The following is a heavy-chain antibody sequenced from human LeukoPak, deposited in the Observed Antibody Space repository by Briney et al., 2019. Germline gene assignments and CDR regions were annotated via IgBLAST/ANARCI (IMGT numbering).Heavy chain of an antibody. V-gene: IGHV1-69*05. Sequence: GASVKVSCKASGGTFSSYAISWVRQAPGQGLEWMGGIIPIFGTANYAQKFQGRVTITTDESTSTAYMELSSLRSEDTAVYYCARESEMAGWGYYFDYWGQGTLVTVSS. CDR2: IIPIFGTA. J-gene: IGHJ4*02. CDR1: GGTFSSYA. CDR3: ARESEMAGWGYYFDY. D-gene: IGHD5-24*01.